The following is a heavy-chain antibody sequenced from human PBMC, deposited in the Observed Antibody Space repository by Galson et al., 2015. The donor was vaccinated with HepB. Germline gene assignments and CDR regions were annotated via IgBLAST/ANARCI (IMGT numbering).Heavy chain of an antibody. CDR1: GYTFTSYY. V-gene: IGHV1-46*03. J-gene: IGHJ6*03. Sequence: SVKVSCKASGYTFTSYYMHWVRQAPGQGLEWMGIINPSGGSTSYAQKFQGRVTMTRDTSTSTVYMELSSLRSEDTAVYYCARAPYSGYDQSYYYYYMDVWGKGTTVTVSS. D-gene: IGHD5-12*01. CDR3: ARAPYSGYDQSYYYYYMDV. CDR2: INPSGGST.